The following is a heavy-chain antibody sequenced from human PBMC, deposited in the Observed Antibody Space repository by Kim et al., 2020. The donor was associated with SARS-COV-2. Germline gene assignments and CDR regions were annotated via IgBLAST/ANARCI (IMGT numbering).Heavy chain of an antibody. Sequence: ASVKVSCKASGYTLTSYAMHWVRQAPGQRLEWMGWINTGNGNTKYSQKFQGRVTITRDTSASTEYMELSSLRSEDTAVYYCARSDSDAYLDYWGQGTLVTVSS. D-gene: IGHD3-10*01. CDR2: INTGNGNT. CDR1: GYTLTSYA. CDR3: ARSDSDAYLDY. V-gene: IGHV1-3*04. J-gene: IGHJ4*02.